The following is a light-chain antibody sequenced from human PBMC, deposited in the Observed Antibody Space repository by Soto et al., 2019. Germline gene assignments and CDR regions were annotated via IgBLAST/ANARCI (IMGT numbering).Light chain of an antibody. CDR3: SSYTSGSTYV. Sequence: QSALTQPASVSGSPGQSITISCTGTSSDVGVYNYVSWYQQHPGKAPKLMIYEVSNRPSGVSTRFSGSKSVNTASLTISGLQPEDEADYYCSSYTSGSTYVFGTGTKLTVL. CDR2: EVS. CDR1: SSDVGVYNY. V-gene: IGLV2-14*01. J-gene: IGLJ1*01.